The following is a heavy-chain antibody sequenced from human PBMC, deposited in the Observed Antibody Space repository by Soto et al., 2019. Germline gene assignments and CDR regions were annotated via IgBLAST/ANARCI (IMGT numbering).Heavy chain of an antibody. J-gene: IGHJ6*02. CDR3: ARDDLDCSGGSCYSDYYGMDV. V-gene: IGHV1-3*01. CDR2: INAGNGNT. CDR1: GYTFTSYA. D-gene: IGHD2-15*01. Sequence: ASVKVSCKASGYTFTSYAMPWVRQAPGQRLEWMGWINAGNGNTKYSQKFQGRVTITRDTSASTAYMELSSLRSEDTAVYYCARDDLDCSGGSCYSDYYGMDVWGQGTTVTVSS.